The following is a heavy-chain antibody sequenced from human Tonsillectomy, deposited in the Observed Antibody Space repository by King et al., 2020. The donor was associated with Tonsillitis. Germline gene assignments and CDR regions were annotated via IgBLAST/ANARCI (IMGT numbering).Heavy chain of an antibody. V-gene: IGHV3-30*18. CDR3: AKARGDCSSTSCYYGMDV. D-gene: IGHD2-2*01. J-gene: IGHJ6*02. Sequence: VQLVESGGGVVQPGRSLRLSCAASGFTFSSYGMHWVRQAPGKGLEWVAVISYDGSNKYYADSVKGRFTISRDNSKNTLYLQMNSLRAEDTAVYYCAKARGDCSSTSCYYGMDVWGQGTTVTVSS. CDR2: ISYDGSNK. CDR1: GFTFSSYG.